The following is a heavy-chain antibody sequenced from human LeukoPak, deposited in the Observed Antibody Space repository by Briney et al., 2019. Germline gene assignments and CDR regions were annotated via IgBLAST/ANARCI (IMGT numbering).Heavy chain of an antibody. D-gene: IGHD1-26*01. CDR1: GFTFSSYA. J-gene: IGHJ4*02. CDR2: MSGRGGRT. Sequence: GGSLRLSCAASGFTFSSYAMNWVRQAPGKGLEWVSGMSGRGGRTHYADSVKGRFTISSDNFKNTLYLQMNSLRAEDTAIYYCTKLPIGWEPLGSYFDYWGQGNLVTVSS. V-gene: IGHV3-23*01. CDR3: TKLPIGWEPLGSYFDY.